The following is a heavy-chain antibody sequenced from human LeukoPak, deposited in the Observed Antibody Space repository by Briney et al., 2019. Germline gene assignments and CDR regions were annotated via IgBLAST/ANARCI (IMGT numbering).Heavy chain of an antibody. D-gene: IGHD2-15*01. CDR1: GYTFTGYF. J-gene: IGHJ4*02. Sequence: GASVKVSCKASGYTFTGYFVHWVRQAPGQGLEWMGWINPDSGGTNYAQKFQGRVTMTRDTSISTAYMELSRLRSDDTAVYYCATYCSGGRCQGGEYFDYWGQGALVTVSS. V-gene: IGHV1-2*02. CDR3: ATYCSGGRCQGGEYFDY. CDR2: INPDSGGT.